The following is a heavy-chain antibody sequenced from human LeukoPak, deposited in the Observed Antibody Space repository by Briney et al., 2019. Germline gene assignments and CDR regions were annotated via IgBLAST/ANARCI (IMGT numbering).Heavy chain of an antibody. CDR3: ASNGYDSSGYYSD. Sequence: SETLSLTCTVSGGSISSSSYYWGWIRQPPGKGLEWIGSIYYSGNTYYNPSLKSRVTISVDTSKNQFSLKLSSVTAADTAVYYCASNGYDSSGYYSDWGQGTLVTVSS. CDR2: IYYSGNT. V-gene: IGHV4-39*01. CDR1: GGSISSSSYY. D-gene: IGHD3-22*01. J-gene: IGHJ4*02.